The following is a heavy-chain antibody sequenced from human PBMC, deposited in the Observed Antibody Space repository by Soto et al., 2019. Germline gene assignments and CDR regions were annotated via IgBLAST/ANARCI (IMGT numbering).Heavy chain of an antibody. D-gene: IGHD3-3*01. CDR3: ARVRAYDFWSGYSWGYYYYGMDV. V-gene: IGHV3-74*01. CDR1: GFAFSSYW. J-gene: IGHJ6*02. CDR2: INSDGSST. Sequence: GSLRLSCAASGFAFSSYWMHWVRQAPGKGLVWVSRINSDGSSTSYADSVKGRFTISRDNAKNTLYLQMNSLRAEDTAVYYCARVRAYDFWSGYSWGYYYYGMDVWAKGPRSPSP.